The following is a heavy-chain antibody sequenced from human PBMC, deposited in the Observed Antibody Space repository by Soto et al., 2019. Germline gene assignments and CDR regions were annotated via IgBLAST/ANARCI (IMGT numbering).Heavy chain of an antibody. CDR2: IYYSGST. D-gene: IGHD6-19*01. V-gene: IGHV4-31*03. J-gene: IGHJ6*02. CDR3: ARERWKGVAGTRNYYYYGMDV. CDR1: GGSISSGGYY. Sequence: SETLSLTCTVSGGSISSGGYYWSWIRKHPGKGLEWIGYIYYSGSTYYNPSLKSRVTISVDTSKNQFSLKLSSVTAADTAVYYCARERWKGVAGTRNYYYYGMDVWGQGTTVTVSS.